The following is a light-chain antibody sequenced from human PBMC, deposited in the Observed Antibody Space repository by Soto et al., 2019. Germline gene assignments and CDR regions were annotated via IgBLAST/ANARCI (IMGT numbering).Light chain of an antibody. CDR1: QGISSY. J-gene: IGKJ4*01. CDR3: QQRSNWPPLT. V-gene: IGKV1-8*01. CDR2: AAY. Sequence: AIRMTQSPSSLSASTGDRVTITCRASQGISSYLAWYQQKPGKAPKLLIYAAYNLQSGVPSRFSGSGSGTDFTLTISSLEPEDFAVYYCQQRSNWPPLTFGGGTKVEIK.